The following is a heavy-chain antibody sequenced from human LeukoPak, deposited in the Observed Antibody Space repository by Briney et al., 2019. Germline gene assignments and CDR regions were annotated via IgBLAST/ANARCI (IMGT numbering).Heavy chain of an antibody. D-gene: IGHD6-19*01. V-gene: IGHV3-7*03. CDR2: IKQDGSEK. CDR3: AKDGTLTGYISGWYGGTYVNY. Sequence: PGGSLRLTCAASGFTFSSYWMSWVRQAPGKGLEWVANIKQDGSEKYYVDSVKGRFTISRDNAKNSLYLQMNSLSAEDTAVYYCAKDGTLTGYISGWYGGTYVNYWGQGTLVAVSS. J-gene: IGHJ4*02. CDR1: GFTFSSYW.